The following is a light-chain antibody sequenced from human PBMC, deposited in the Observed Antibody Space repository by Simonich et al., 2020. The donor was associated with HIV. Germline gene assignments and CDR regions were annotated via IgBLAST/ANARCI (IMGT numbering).Light chain of an antibody. CDR1: QSILSSSNNKNY. CDR3: QQYYSTPQT. CDR2: WAS. V-gene: IGKV4-1*01. J-gene: IGKJ1*01. Sequence: DIVMTQTPFSLSVTPGQPASISCKSSQSILSSSNNKNYLAWYQQKPGQPPNLLIYWASTRESGVPDRFSGSGSGTDFTLTINSLQTEDVAIYYCQQYYSTPQTFGQGTKVEI.